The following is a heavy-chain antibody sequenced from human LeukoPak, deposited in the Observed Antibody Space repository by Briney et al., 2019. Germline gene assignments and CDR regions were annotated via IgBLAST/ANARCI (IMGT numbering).Heavy chain of an antibody. CDR2: IGSSGSDI. D-gene: IGHD6-19*01. CDR3: ARGSSVAGLY. Sequence: GGSLGLSCAASGFAFSNFEMNWVRQAPGKGLEWVSYIGSSGSDIYYAGSVKGRFTISRDNAKNSLYLQMNSLRAEDTAVYYCARGSSVAGLYWGQGTLVTVSS. V-gene: IGHV3-48*03. J-gene: IGHJ4*02. CDR1: GFAFSNFE.